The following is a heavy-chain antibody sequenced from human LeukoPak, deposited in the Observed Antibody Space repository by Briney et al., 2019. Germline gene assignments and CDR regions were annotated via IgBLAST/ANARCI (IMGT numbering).Heavy chain of an antibody. CDR3: AKSQLSYDILTGYYNSFL. CDR1: GFTFSSYS. V-gene: IGHV3-21*04. D-gene: IGHD3-9*01. Sequence: GGSLRLSCAASGFTFSSYSMNWVRQAPGKGLEWVSSISSSSYIYYADSVKGRFTISRDNSKNTLYLQMNSLRAEDTAVYYCAKSQLSYDILTGYYNSFLGGQGTMVTVSS. J-gene: IGHJ3*01. CDR2: ISSSSYI.